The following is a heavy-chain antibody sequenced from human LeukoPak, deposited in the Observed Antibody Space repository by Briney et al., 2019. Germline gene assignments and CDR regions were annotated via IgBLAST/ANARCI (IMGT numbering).Heavy chain of an antibody. CDR2: IYYSGST. D-gene: IGHD1-26*01. J-gene: IGHJ4*02. CDR1: GGSISNYY. Sequence: SETLSLTCTVSGGSISNYYWSWIRQAPGKGLEWVGSIYYSGSTNYNPSLKSRVTISVDTSKNQFSLKLSSVTAADTAVYYCARDTDGSLDYWGQGILVTVAS. V-gene: IGHV4-59*12. CDR3: ARDTDGSLDY.